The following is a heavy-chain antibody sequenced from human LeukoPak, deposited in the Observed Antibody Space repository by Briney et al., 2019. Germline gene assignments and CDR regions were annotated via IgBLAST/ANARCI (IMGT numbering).Heavy chain of an antibody. J-gene: IGHJ4*02. CDR1: GSTFSSYA. CDR2: ISSDSRYI. Sequence: PGGSLRLSCAASGSTFSSYAMSWVRQAPGKRLEWVSSISSDSRYIYYADSVKVRFTISRDNAQNSLYLQMNSLRVEDTAVYYCARDFRYEGDYWGQGTLVTVSS. CDR3: ARDFRYEGDY. V-gene: IGHV3-21*01. D-gene: IGHD5-12*01.